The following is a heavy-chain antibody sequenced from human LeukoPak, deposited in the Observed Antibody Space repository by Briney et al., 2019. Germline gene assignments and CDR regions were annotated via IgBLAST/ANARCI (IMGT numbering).Heavy chain of an antibody. CDR3: ARDHYYDSSGYYFDY. D-gene: IGHD3-22*01. CDR2: ISAYNGNT. V-gene: IGHV1-18*04. J-gene: IGHJ4*02. CDR1: GYTFTGYY. Sequence: ASVKVSCKASGYTFTGYYMHWVRQAPGQGLEWMGWISAYNGNTNYAQKLQGRVTMTTDTSTSTAYMELRSLRSDDTAVYYCARDHYYDSSGYYFDYWGQGTLVTVSS.